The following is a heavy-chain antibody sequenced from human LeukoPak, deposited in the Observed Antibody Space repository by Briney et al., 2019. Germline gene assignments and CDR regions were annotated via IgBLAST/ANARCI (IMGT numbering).Heavy chain of an antibody. D-gene: IGHD1-26*01. V-gene: IGHV4-34*01. CDR2: INHSGST. CDR3: ARLDSGSYYVYFDY. J-gene: IGHJ4*02. Sequence: SETLSLTCAVYGGSFSGYYWSWLRQPPGKGLEWIGEINHSGSTNYNPSLKSRVTISVDTSKNQFSLKLSSVTAADTAVYYCARLDSGSYYVYFDYWGQGTLVTVSS. CDR1: GGSFSGYY.